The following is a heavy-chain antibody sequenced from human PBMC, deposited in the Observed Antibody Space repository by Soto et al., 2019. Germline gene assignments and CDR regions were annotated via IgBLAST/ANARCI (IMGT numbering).Heavy chain of an antibody. J-gene: IGHJ4*02. CDR1: GGTFSSYA. CDR3: ARNYYYDSSGYYYPGY. CDR2: IIPIFGTA. V-gene: IGHV1-69*13. D-gene: IGHD3-22*01. Sequence: ASVKVSCKASGGTFSSYAISWVRQAPGQGLEWMGGIIPIFGTANYAQKFQGRVTITADESTSTAYMELSSLRSEDTAVYYCARNYYYDSSGYYYPGYWGQGTLVTVSS.